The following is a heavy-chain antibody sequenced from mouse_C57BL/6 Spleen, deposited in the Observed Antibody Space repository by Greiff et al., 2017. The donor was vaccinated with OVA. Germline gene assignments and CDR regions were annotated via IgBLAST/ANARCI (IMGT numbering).Heavy chain of an antibody. CDR1: GYAFSSYW. V-gene: IGHV1-80*01. CDR3: ARCASNYCYYAMDY. CDR2: IYPGDGDT. J-gene: IGHJ4*01. D-gene: IGHD2-5*01. Sequence: QVQLKQSGAELVKPGASVKISCKASGYAFSSYWMNWVKQRPGKGLEWIGQIYPGDGDTNYNGKFKGKATLTADKSSSTAYMQLSSLTSEDSAVYFCARCASNYCYYAMDYWGQGTSVTVSS.